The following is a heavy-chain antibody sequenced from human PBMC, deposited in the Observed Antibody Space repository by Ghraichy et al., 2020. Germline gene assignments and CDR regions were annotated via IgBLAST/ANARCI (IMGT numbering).Heavy chain of an antibody. Sequence: GGSLRLSCAASGFMFSNSCMKWVRQAPGKGLEWVANIKKDGSEKYYVDSVKGRFTISRDNAKNSLYLQMNSLRAEDTAVYYCAKTRDETDGSSYRAFDMWGQGTMVTVSS. CDR2: IKKDGSEK. V-gene: IGHV3-7*01. J-gene: IGHJ3*02. CDR3: AKTRDETDGSSYRAFDM. D-gene: IGHD1-26*01. CDR1: GFMFSNSC.